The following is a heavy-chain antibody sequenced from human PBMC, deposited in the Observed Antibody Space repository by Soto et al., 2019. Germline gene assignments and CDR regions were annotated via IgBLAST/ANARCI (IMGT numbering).Heavy chain of an antibody. Sequence: SGPTLVNPTETLTLTCTVSGFSLSNARMGVSWIRQHPGKALEWLAHIFSNDEKSYSTSLKSRLTISKDTSKSQVVLTMTNMDPVDTATYYCARIVTAVAGTRWFDPWGQGTLVTVSS. V-gene: IGHV2-26*01. J-gene: IGHJ5*02. CDR1: GFSLSNARMG. CDR2: IFSNDEK. D-gene: IGHD6-19*01. CDR3: ARIVTAVAGTRWFDP.